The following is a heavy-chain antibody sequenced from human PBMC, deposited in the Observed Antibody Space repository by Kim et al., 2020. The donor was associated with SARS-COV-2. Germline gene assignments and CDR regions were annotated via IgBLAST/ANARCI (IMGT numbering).Heavy chain of an antibody. J-gene: IGHJ5*02. CDR2: ISSGFGRS. V-gene: IGHV3-23*01. CDR3: ANRLAANH. CDR1: GFTFSDYA. Sequence: GGSLRLSCAASGFTFSDYAMNWVRQAPGKGLEWVSGISSGFGRSDYADSVKGRYTISRDNSKNMLYLQMNSLRAEYTAIYYCANRLAANHWGRGTLVTVSS. D-gene: IGHD3-16*01.